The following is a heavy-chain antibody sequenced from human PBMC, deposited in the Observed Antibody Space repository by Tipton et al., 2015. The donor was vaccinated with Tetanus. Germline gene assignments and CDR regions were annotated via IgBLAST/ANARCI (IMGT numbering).Heavy chain of an antibody. J-gene: IGHJ4*02. CDR2: IYPGDSDA. D-gene: IGHD3-16*01. V-gene: IGHV5-51*01. Sequence: VQLVQSGAEVKKPGESLTISCKGSGYTFTTYWIGWVRQMPGKGLEWMAIIYPGDSDAKYSPPFLGQVTISAEKSSSSAYLQWSGREASDPAIYYCARRGAPWYFDYWGQGTLVTVSS. CDR1: GYTFTTYW. CDR3: ARRGAPWYFDY.